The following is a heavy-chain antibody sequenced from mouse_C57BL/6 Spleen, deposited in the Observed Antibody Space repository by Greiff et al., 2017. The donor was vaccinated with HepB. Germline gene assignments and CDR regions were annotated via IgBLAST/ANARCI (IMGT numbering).Heavy chain of an antibody. CDR2: ISSGGSYT. J-gene: IGHJ2*01. V-gene: IGHV5-6*01. CDR3: ARQGGYGSSPPTIDY. D-gene: IGHD1-1*01. Sequence: EVMLVESGGDLVKPGGSLKLSCAASGFTFSSYGMSWVRQTPDKRLEWVTTISSGGSYTYYPDSVKGRFTISRDNAKNTLYLQMSSLKSEDTAMYYCARQGGYGSSPPTIDYWGQGTTLTVSS. CDR1: GFTFSSYG.